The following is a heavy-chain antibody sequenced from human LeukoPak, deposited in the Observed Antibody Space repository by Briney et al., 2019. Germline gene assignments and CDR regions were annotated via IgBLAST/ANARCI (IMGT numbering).Heavy chain of an antibody. Sequence: GGSLRLSCAASGFTFSSYAVHWVRQAPGKGLEWVAVISYDGSNKYYADSVKGRFTISRDNSKNTLYLQMNSLRAEDTAVYYCARSWYFDYWGQGTLVTVSS. CDR2: ISYDGSNK. D-gene: IGHD6-13*01. V-gene: IGHV3-30-3*01. CDR3: ARSWYFDY. J-gene: IGHJ4*02. CDR1: GFTFSSYA.